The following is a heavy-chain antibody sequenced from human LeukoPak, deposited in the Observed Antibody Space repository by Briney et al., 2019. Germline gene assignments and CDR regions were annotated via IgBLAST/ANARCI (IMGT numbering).Heavy chain of an antibody. CDR1: GYTFTSYY. V-gene: IGHV1-46*01. J-gene: IGHJ4*02. CDR2: INPSGGAT. Sequence: ASVKVSCKASGYTFTSYYVHWVRQAPGQGPEWMGIINPSGGATRYAQKFQGRVTMTRDMSTSTVYMDLSSLRSDDTALYYCARDRDRSGSDLFDYWGQGILVTVSS. CDR3: ARDRDRSGSDLFDY. D-gene: IGHD3-22*01.